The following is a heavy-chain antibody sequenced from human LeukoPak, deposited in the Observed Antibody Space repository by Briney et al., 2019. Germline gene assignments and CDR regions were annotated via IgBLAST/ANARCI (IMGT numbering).Heavy chain of an antibody. Sequence: PGGSLRLSCAASGFTFSSYAMSWVRQAAGKGLEWGSGISGSGNSTYYADSVTGRFTISRDNSKNALYLQMSSLKAEDPAGYYRVRRDGSGYYSAPWGQGTLVTVSS. CDR2: ISGSGNST. CDR1: GFTFSSYA. J-gene: IGHJ5*02. CDR3: VRRDGSGYYSAP. V-gene: IGHV3-23*01. D-gene: IGHD3-3*01.